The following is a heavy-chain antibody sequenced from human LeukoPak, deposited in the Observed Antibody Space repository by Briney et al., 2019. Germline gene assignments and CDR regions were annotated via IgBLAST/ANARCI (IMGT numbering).Heavy chain of an antibody. CDR3: AREPGALSGAFDI. J-gene: IGHJ4*02. Sequence: RASVKVSCKASGYTFTGYYMHWVRQAPGQGLEWMGWINPNSGGTNYAQKFQGRVTMTRDTSISTAYMELSRLRSDDTAVYYCAREPGALSGAFDIWGQGTLVTVSS. CDR2: INPNSGGT. D-gene: IGHD3-9*01. CDR1: GYTFTGYY. V-gene: IGHV1-2*02.